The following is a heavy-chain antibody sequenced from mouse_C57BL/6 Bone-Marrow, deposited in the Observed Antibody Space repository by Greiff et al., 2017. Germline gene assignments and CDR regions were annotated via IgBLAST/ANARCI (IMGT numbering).Heavy chain of an antibody. Sequence: QVQLQQPGAELVRPGTSVKLSCKASGYTFTSYWMHWVKQRPGQGLEWIGVIDPSDSYTNYNQKFKGKATLTVDTSSSTAYMQLSSLTSEDSAVYYRARFYGSSGYWGQGTTLTVSS. CDR1: GYTFTSYW. CDR3: ARFYGSSGY. CDR2: IDPSDSYT. D-gene: IGHD1-1*01. V-gene: IGHV1-59*01. J-gene: IGHJ2*01.